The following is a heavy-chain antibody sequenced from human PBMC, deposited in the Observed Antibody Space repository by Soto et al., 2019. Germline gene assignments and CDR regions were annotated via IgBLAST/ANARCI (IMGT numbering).Heavy chain of an antibody. J-gene: IGHJ4*02. Sequence: PGGSLRLSCAASGFTFSNYWMHWVRQGPGKGLVWVARVNSDESITSYADSVKGRFTISRDNAKNTLHLQMSSLRFEDTALYYCVCFECGRTAVVTAMEANGYWGQGTLVNV. V-gene: IGHV3-74*01. CDR2: VNSDESIT. CDR1: GFTFSNYW. CDR3: VCFECGRTAVVTAMEANGY. D-gene: IGHD2-21*02.